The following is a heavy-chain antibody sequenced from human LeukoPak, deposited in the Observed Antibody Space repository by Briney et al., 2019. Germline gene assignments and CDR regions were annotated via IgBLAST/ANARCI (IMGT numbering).Heavy chain of an antibody. CDR3: APNSNPRPFGY. CDR2: ISYDGSNK. D-gene: IGHD4-11*01. J-gene: IGHJ4*02. V-gene: IGHV3-30*04. Sequence: PGGSLRLSCAASGFTFSSYAMHWVRQAPGKGLEWVAVISYDGSNKYYADSVKGRFTISRDNSKNTLYLQMNSLRAEDTAVYYCAPNSNPRPFGYWGQGTLVTVSS. CDR1: GFTFSSYA.